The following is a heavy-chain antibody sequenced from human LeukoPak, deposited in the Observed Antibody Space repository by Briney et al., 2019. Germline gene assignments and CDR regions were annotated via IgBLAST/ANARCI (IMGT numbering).Heavy chain of an antibody. CDR3: ARGRGPYGWFDP. Sequence: GGSLRLSCAASGFTFSSFSMIWVRQAPGKGLEWVSSTSSSSAYTFYAESGKGRFTISRDNAKNTLYLQMNSLRVEDTAVYYCARGRGPYGWFDPWGQGTLVTVSS. CDR2: TSSSSAYT. D-gene: IGHD3-10*01. J-gene: IGHJ5*02. CDR1: GFTFSSFS. V-gene: IGHV3-21*01.